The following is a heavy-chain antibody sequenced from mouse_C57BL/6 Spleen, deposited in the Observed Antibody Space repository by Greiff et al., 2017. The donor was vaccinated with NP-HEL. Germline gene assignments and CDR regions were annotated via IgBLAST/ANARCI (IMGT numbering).Heavy chain of an antibody. CDR1: GYAFSSSW. Sequence: QVQLKQSGPELVKPGASVKISCKASGYAFSSSWMNWVKQRPGKGLEWIGRIYPGDGDTNYNGKFKGKATLTADKSSSTAYMQLSSLTSDDSAVYFCARGLGYFDYWGQGTTLTVSS. J-gene: IGHJ2*01. CDR3: ARGLGYFDY. V-gene: IGHV1-82*01. D-gene: IGHD2-4*01. CDR2: IYPGDGDT.